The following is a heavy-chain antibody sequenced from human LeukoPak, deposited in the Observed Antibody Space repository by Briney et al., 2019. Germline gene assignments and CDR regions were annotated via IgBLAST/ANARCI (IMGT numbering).Heavy chain of an antibody. CDR1: GVSISGYY. Sequence: KTSETLPLTCTVSGVSISGYYWSWIRQPPGKGLGWMGYIHYSGRTTYNPSLKSRVTMSVDTSKNQYSLKLSSVTVADTAVYYCARDARFGELIDRYYYYYYMDVWGKRTTVTISS. D-gene: IGHD3-10*01. CDR3: ARDARFGELIDRYYYYYYMDV. J-gene: IGHJ6*03. V-gene: IGHV4-59*12. CDR2: IHYSGRT.